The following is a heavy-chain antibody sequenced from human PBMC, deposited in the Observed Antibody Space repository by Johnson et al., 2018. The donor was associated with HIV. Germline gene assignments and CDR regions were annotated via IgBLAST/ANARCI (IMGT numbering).Heavy chain of an antibody. CDR3: ASGWGIVVSDAFDI. Sequence: VQLVESGGGVVRPGGSLRLSCAASGFTFDDYGMSWVRQAPGKGLEWVSGINWNGGSTGYADSVKGLFTISRDNAKNSLYLQMNSLRAEDTAVYYCASGWGIVVSDAFDIWGQGTMVTVSS. J-gene: IGHJ3*02. V-gene: IGHV3-20*04. CDR2: INWNGGST. D-gene: IGHD6-19*01. CDR1: GFTFDDYG.